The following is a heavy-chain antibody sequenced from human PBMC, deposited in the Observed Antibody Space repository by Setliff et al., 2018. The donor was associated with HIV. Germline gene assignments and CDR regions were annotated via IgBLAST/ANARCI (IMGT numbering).Heavy chain of an antibody. CDR1: GFTFSRYW. CDR2: IKEDGSVT. Sequence: GGSLRLSCAASGFTFSRYWMSWVRQAPGKGLEFVANIKEDGSVTNYVDSVKGRFTISRDNAKNLVFLQMSSLRAEDTAVYYCVRDYMWAFDYWGQGTLVTVSS. J-gene: IGHJ4*02. CDR3: VRDYMWAFDY. V-gene: IGHV3-7*01. D-gene: IGHD1-26*01.